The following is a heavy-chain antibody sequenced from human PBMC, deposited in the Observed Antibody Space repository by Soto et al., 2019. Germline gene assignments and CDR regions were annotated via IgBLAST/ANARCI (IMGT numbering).Heavy chain of an antibody. CDR2: IYPGDSHT. V-gene: IGHV5-51*01. J-gene: IGHJ4*01. D-gene: IGHD2-2*02. CDR1: GYRFTNYW. CDR3: ARLSCSGTTCYIPYFFDY. Sequence: PGESLKISCMGSGYRFTNYWIGWVRQMPGKGLEWMGIIYPGDSHTRYSPSFQGQVTISVDKSNSTASLQWSSLKASDSAMYYCARLSCSGTTCYIPYFFDYWGPGTLVTVSS.